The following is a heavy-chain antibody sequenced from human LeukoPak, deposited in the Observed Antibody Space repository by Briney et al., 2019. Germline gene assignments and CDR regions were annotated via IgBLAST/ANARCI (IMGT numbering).Heavy chain of an antibody. V-gene: IGHV3-23*01. J-gene: IGHJ6*02. CDR1: GFTFSSYA. Sequence: GSLRLSCAASGFTFSSYAMSWVRQAPGKGLEWVSAISGSGGSTYYADSVKGRFTISRDNSKNTLYLQMNSLRAEDTAVYYCARVDSTSYGMDVWGQGTTVTVSS. CDR3: ARVDSTSYGMDV. D-gene: IGHD3-9*01. CDR2: ISGSGGST.